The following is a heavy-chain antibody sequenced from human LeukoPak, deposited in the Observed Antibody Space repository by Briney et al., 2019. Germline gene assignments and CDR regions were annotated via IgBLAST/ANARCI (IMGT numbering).Heavy chain of an antibody. CDR3: ARRLTQYDCFDP. J-gene: IGHJ5*02. V-gene: IGHV6-1*01. D-gene: IGHD2-2*01. CDR2: TYYRSTWYN. CDR1: GDSITSYY. Sequence: SETLSLTCTVSGDSITSYYWNWIRQSPSRGLEWLGRTYYRSTWYNDYAVSVRGRITVNPDTSKNQFSLHLNSVTPEDTAVYYCARRLTQYDCFDPWGQGILVTVSS.